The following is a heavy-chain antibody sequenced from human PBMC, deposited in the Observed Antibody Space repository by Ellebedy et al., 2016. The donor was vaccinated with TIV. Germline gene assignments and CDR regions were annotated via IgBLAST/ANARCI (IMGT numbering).Heavy chain of an antibody. J-gene: IGHJ3*02. D-gene: IGHD6-13*01. CDR1: GGSISRYY. V-gene: IGHV4-59*01. CDR2: ISYSGST. Sequence: MPSETLSFTCTVSGGSISRYYWSWIRQPQGKGLEWIGYISYSGSTNYNPSLKSRVSISVDTSKNQFSLRLTSVTAADTAVYYCARVVWQQPVSYAFDIWGQGTMVTVSS. CDR3: ARVVWQQPVSYAFDI.